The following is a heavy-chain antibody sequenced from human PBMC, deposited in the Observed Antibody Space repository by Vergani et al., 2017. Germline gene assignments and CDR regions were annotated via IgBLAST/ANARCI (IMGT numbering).Heavy chain of an antibody. V-gene: IGHV3-23*01. CDR2: ISGSGGST. Sequence: EVQLLESGGGLVQPGGSLRLSCAASGFTFSSYAMSWVRQAPGKGLEWVSAISGSGGSTYYADSVKGRFTISRDNSKNTLYLQMNSLRAEDTAVYYCAKAGIYYDSSGYHPRGAFDIWGQGTMVTVSS. J-gene: IGHJ3*02. CDR1: GFTFSSYA. D-gene: IGHD3-22*01. CDR3: AKAGIYYDSSGYHPRGAFDI.